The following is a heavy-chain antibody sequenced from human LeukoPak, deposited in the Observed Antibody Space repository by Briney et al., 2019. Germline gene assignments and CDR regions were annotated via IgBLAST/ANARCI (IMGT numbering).Heavy chain of an antibody. Sequence: SETLSLTCAVSGYSISSGYYWGWIRQPPGKGLERIGSIYHSGSTYYNPSLKSRVTISVDTSKNQFSLKLSSVTAADTAVYYCARDESSGWYFDYWGQGTLVTVSS. J-gene: IGHJ4*02. CDR1: GYSISSGYY. CDR2: IYHSGST. CDR3: ARDESSGWYFDY. V-gene: IGHV4-38-2*02. D-gene: IGHD6-19*01.